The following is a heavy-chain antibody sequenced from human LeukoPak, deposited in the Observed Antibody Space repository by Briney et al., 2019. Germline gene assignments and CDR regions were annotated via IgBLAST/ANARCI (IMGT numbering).Heavy chain of an antibody. CDR1: GYSLSDLN. CDR2: FDPEQATT. Sequence: ASVKVSRKVSGYSLSDLNIQWVRQAPGKGLECMGGFDPEQATTIYAQKFQGRLTMTEEASTDTAYMELSSLNSEDTAVYYCATRSGDFWSGYENWGQGTLVTVSS. V-gene: IGHV1-24*01. CDR3: ATRSGDFWSGYEN. D-gene: IGHD3-3*01. J-gene: IGHJ4*02.